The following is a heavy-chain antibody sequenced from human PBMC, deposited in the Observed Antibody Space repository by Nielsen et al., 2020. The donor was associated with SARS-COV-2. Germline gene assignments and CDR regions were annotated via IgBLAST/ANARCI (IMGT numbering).Heavy chain of an antibody. J-gene: IGHJ4*02. V-gene: IGHV3-11*05. Sequence: GESLKISCAASGFTFSDYYMSWIRQAPGKGLEWVSYISSSGSYTNYADSVKGRFTISRDNAKNSLYLQMNSLRAEDTAVYYCAREGGSTWDYYFDYWGQGTLVTVSS. CDR3: AREGGSTWDYYFDY. CDR1: GFTFSDYY. CDR2: ISSSGSYT. D-gene: IGHD1-26*01.